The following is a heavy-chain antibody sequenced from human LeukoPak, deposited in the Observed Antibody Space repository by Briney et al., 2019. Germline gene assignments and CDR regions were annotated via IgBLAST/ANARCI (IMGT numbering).Heavy chain of an antibody. CDR1: GFDISDYW. V-gene: IGHV3-74*01. D-gene: IGHD4-11*01. CDR3: ARDAYSGYYFDS. Sequence: GGSLRLSCAPSGFDISDYWMHWVRQAPGKGLVWVSRIKSDGSSTSYADSVKGRFTISRDSAKNTLSLQMNSLRADDTAVYYCARDAYSGYYFDSWGQGTLVTVSS. J-gene: IGHJ4*02. CDR2: IKSDGSST.